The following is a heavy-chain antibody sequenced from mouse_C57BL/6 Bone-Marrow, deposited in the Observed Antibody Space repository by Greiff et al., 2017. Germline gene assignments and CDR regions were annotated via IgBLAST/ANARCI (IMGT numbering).Heavy chain of an antibody. Sequence: EVQLEQSGPGLVKPSQSLSLTCSVTGYSITSGDYWNWIRPCPGNKLESMGYISNDGSHNSNPSLKNRISITRDTSKNQFFLKLNSVTTEDTATYYCAIPNWDKCWYFDVWGTGTTVTVSS. CDR1: GYSITSGDY. J-gene: IGHJ1*03. CDR3: AIPNWDKCWYFDV. CDR2: ISNDGSH. D-gene: IGHD4-1*01. V-gene: IGHV3-6*01.